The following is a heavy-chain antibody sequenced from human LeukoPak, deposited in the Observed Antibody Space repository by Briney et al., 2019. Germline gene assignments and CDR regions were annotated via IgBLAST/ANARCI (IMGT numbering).Heavy chain of an antibody. CDR2: IYYSGST. D-gene: IGHD5-12*01. CDR1: GGSISSGDYY. Sequence: SETLSLTCTVSGGSISSGDYYWSWIRQPPGKGLEWIGYIYYSGSTCYNPSLKSRVTISVDTSKNQFSLKLSSVTAADTAVYYCARAHGVATIFYWGQGTLVTVSS. CDR3: ARAHGVATIFY. V-gene: IGHV4-30-4*01. J-gene: IGHJ4*02.